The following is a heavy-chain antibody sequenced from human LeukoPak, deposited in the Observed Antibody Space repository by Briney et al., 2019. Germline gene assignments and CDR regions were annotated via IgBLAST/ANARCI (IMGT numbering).Heavy chain of an antibody. J-gene: IGHJ5*02. D-gene: IGHD4/OR15-4a*01. CDR3: ARSPTRLYANWFDP. V-gene: IGHV4-30-2*01. CDR1: GGSISSGGYY. CDR2: LCHSGTT. Sequence: SETLSLTCTVSGGSISSGGYYCNWSRQPPGKGLEWIGYLCHSGTTYYTPSLKSRVTISVDRSKNQFSLNLTSLTAADAAVYYCARSPTRLYANWFDPWGQGTLVTVSS.